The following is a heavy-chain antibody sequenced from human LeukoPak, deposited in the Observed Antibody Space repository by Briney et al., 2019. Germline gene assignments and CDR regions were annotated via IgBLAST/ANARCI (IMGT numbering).Heavy chain of an antibody. V-gene: IGHV1-69*05. J-gene: IGHJ4*02. CDR1: GGTFSSYA. D-gene: IGHD3-3*01. Sequence: GSSVTVSCKASGGTFSSYAISWVRQAPGQGLEWMGGIIPIFGTANYAQKFQGRVTITTDESTSTAYMELSSLRSEDTAVYYCATGLSRWSGYSVWGQGTLVTVSS. CDR2: IIPIFGTA. CDR3: ATGLSRWSGYSV.